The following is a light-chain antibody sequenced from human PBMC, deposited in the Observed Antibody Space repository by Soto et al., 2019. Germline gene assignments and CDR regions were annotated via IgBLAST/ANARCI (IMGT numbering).Light chain of an antibody. J-gene: IGKJ3*01. CDR2: DAS. CDR1: QSVGSY. Sequence: ESVLTQSPATLSLSPGERVSLSCRASQSVGSYFAWYQQKPGQPPRLLIYDASKRAPGIPARVSGSGSGTDFNLTISSLEPEDFAVYYCQQRSHWPSFTFGPGTTVDV. V-gene: IGKV3-11*01. CDR3: QQRSHWPSFT.